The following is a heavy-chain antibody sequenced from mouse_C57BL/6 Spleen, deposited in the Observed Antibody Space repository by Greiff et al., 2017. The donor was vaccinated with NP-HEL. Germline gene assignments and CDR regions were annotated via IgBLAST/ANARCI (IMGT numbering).Heavy chain of an antibody. J-gene: IGHJ3*01. CDR2: INPSSGYT. V-gene: IGHV1-4*01. Sequence: QVQLKQSGAELARPGASVKMSCKASGYTFTSYTMHWVKQRPGQGLEWIGYINPSSGYTKYNQKFKDKATLTADKSSSTAYMQLSSLTSEDSAVYYCAREELGLAYWGQGTLVTVSA. CDR3: AREELGLAY. CDR1: GYTFTSYT. D-gene: IGHD4-1*01.